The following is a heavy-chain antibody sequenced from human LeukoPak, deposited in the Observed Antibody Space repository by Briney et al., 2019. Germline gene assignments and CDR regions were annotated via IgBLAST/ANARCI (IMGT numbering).Heavy chain of an antibody. J-gene: IGHJ4*02. CDR1: GGTFSSYA. Sequence: SVKVSCKASGGTFSSYAISWVRQAPGQGLEWMGRIIPIFGTANYAQKFQGRVTITTDESTSTAYMELSSLRSEDTAVYYCASEPPPEYSSSHFDYWGQGTLVTVSS. D-gene: IGHD6-6*01. CDR2: IIPIFGTA. V-gene: IGHV1-69*05. CDR3: ASEPPPEYSSSHFDY.